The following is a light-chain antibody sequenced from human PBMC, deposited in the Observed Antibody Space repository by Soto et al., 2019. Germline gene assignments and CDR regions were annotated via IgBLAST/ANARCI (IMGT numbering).Light chain of an antibody. CDR1: QNFGSSY. V-gene: IGKV3D-20*02. J-gene: IGKJ4*01. CDR3: QQRRNWFT. CDR2: DAS. Sequence: EIVLTQSPGTLSLSPGERATLSCRASQNFGSSYLAWYQQKPGQAPRLLIYDASKRATGIPARFSGSGSGTDFTLTITSLEPEDFAVYYVQQRRNWFTLGGGNKVDIK.